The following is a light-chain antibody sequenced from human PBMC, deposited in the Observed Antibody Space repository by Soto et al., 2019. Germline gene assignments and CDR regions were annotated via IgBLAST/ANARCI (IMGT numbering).Light chain of an antibody. CDR3: QQYNIWPLT. Sequence: EIVMTQSPATLSVSLGERATPSCRATQSVSSNLAWYQQKPGQAPSLLIHRTSNRSTGIPARFSGRWSGTDFIITLSSLKSEDVAVYVCQQYNIWPLTFVQGTKV. V-gene: IGKV3-15*01. CDR2: RTS. J-gene: IGKJ1*01. CDR1: QSVSSN.